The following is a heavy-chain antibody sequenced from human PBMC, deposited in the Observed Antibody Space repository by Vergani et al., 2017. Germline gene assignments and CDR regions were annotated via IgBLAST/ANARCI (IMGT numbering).Heavy chain of an antibody. J-gene: IGHJ6*03. CDR2: ISPNGSIA. V-gene: IGHV3-11*04. Sequence: QGHLEESGGDVVKPGGALRLSCSGSGFMFSDFYIAWLRRTPGRGLEWLSYISPNGSIAYYADAVKGRFVISRDNSKNTLYLQMNSLRAEDTAVYYCAKAGSVTSGSLQYNFYMDVWGKGTTVTVS. CDR1: GFMFSDFY. D-gene: IGHD3-10*01. CDR3: AKAGSVTSGSLQYNFYMDV.